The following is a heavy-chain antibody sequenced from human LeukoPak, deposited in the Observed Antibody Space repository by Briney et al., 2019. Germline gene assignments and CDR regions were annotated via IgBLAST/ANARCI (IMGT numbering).Heavy chain of an antibody. CDR3: ARDTSGAYLL. CDR2: IWYDGSNK. D-gene: IGHD3-10*01. V-gene: IGHV3-33*01. Sequence: AGGSLRLSCAASGFTFNSYGVHWVRQAPGKGLEWVAVIWYDGSNKYYADSVKGRFTISRDNSKNTLYLQMNSLRAEDTAVYYCARDTSGAYLLWGQGTLVTVSS. J-gene: IGHJ4*02. CDR1: GFTFNSYG.